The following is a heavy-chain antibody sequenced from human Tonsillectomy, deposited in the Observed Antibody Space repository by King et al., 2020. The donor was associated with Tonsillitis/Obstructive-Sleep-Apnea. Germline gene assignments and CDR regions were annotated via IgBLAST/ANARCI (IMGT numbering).Heavy chain of an antibody. Sequence: LTLKESGPTLVKPTPTLTLTCTFSGFSLSTSGVGVGWIRQPPGKALEWLAIIYWDDDKRYSPSLKRRLTITKDTSKNQVVLTMTNMDPVDIATYYCARILWTDAFDIWGQGTVVIVSS. J-gene: IGHJ3*02. V-gene: IGHV2-5*02. D-gene: IGHD3-10*01. CDR3: ARILWTDAFDI. CDR1: GFSLSTSGVG. CDR2: IYWDDDK.